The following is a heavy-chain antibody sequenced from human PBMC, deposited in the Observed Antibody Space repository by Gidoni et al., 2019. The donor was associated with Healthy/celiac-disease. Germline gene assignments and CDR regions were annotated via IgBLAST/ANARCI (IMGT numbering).Heavy chain of an antibody. V-gene: IGHV3-74*01. D-gene: IGHD3-22*01. CDR3: ARDGGDYYDSSWFDP. CDR2: INSDGSST. J-gene: IGHJ5*02. Sequence: EVQLVESGGGLVQPGGSLRLSCAASGFTFSSYWMHWVRQAPGKGLVWVSRINSDGSSTSYADSVKGRFTISRDNAKNTLYLQMNSLRAEDTAVYYCARDGGDYYDSSWFDPWGQGTLVTVSS. CDR1: GFTFSSYW.